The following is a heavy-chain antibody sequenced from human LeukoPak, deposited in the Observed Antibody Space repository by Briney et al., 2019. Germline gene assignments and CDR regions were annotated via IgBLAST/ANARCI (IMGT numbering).Heavy chain of an antibody. Sequence: GGSLRLSCAASGFTFSSYGMHWVRQAPGKGLEWVAFIRYDGSNKYYADSVKGRFTISRDNSKNTLYLQMNSLRAEDTAVYYCAREAAIRNGSSWYSYWYYWGQGTLVTVSS. CDR3: AREAAIRNGSSWYSYWYY. CDR1: GFTFSSYG. CDR2: IRYDGSNK. D-gene: IGHD6-13*01. J-gene: IGHJ4*02. V-gene: IGHV3-30*02.